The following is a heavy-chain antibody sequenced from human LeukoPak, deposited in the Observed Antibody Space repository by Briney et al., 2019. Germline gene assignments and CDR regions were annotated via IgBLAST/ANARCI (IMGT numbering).Heavy chain of an antibody. D-gene: IGHD3-10*01. V-gene: IGHV1-18*01. Sequence: GASVKVSCKASGYTFTSYGISWVRQAPGQGLEWMGWISAYNGNTNYAQKLQGRVTMTRDMSTSTVYMELSSLRSEDTAVYYCARASITMVRGVTSGNKSDYYYYMDVWGKGTTVTISS. J-gene: IGHJ6*03. CDR2: ISAYNGNT. CDR3: ARASITMVRGVTSGNKSDYYYYMDV. CDR1: GYTFTSYG.